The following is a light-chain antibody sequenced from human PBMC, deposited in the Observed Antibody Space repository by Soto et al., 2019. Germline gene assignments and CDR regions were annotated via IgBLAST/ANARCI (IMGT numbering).Light chain of an antibody. CDR2: EVR. CDR3: SSDASSGTLV. Sequence: QSALTQPASVSGSPGQSITISCTGTTSDIGCYNYVSWHQQHPGKAPKLMIHEVRYRPSGVSNRFSGSKSGNTASLTISVPQAEDEADYYCSSDASSGTLVFGGGTKLTVL. V-gene: IGLV2-14*01. J-gene: IGLJ3*02. CDR1: TSDIGCYNY.